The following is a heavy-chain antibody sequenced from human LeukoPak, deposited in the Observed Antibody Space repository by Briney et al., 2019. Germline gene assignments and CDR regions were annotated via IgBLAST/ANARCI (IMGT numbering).Heavy chain of an antibody. CDR2: IYYSGST. V-gene: IGHV4-39*01. Sequence: SQTLSLTCTVSGGSISSGDYYWSWIRQPPGKGLEWIGSIYYSGSTYYNPSLKSRLTISVDTSKNQFSLKLSSVTAADTAVYYCATLSYYDFWQGDWGQGTLVTVSS. CDR1: GGSISSGDYY. D-gene: IGHD3-3*01. CDR3: ATLSYYDFWQGD. J-gene: IGHJ4*02.